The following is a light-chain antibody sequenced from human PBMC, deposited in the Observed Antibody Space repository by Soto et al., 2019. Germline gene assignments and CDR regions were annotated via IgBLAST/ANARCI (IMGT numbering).Light chain of an antibody. J-gene: IGLJ1*01. Sequence: QSVLTQPASVSGSPGQSIAISCTGTSSDFGGYDYVSWYQQQPDEAPKLMIYEVTKRPSGVSIRFSGSKSGNTASLTIPGLQAGDEADYYCSSHTSGSTRVFGTGTKVTVL. CDR2: EVT. CDR1: SSDFGGYDY. CDR3: SSHTSGSTRV. V-gene: IGLV2-14*01.